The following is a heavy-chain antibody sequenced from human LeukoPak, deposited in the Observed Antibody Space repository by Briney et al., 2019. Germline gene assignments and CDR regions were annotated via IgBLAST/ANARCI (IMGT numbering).Heavy chain of an antibody. Sequence: SETLSLTCSVSGGSINNYYWTWIRQPPGKGLEWVGYIFEIGNTNYNPSLKSRVTVSPETSKNQFSLRLNSVTAADTAVYYCARGMMPDWFDFWGQGTLVTVSS. CDR3: ARGMMPDWFDF. CDR1: GGSINNYY. D-gene: IGHD2-2*01. J-gene: IGHJ5*01. CDR2: IFEIGNT. V-gene: IGHV4-59*01.